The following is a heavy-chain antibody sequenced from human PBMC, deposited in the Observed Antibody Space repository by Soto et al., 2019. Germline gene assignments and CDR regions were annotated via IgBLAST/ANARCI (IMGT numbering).Heavy chain of an antibody. CDR3: ARVTYDFWSGYLSIYYYYGMDV. J-gene: IGHJ6*02. CDR1: GGSISSSNW. Sequence: SETLSLTCAVSGGSISSSNWWSWVRQPPGKGLEWIGEIYHSGSTNYNPSLKSRVTISVDKSKNQFSLKLSSVTAADTAVYYCARVTYDFWSGYLSIYYYYGMDVWGQGTTVT. CDR2: IYHSGST. V-gene: IGHV4-4*02. D-gene: IGHD3-3*01.